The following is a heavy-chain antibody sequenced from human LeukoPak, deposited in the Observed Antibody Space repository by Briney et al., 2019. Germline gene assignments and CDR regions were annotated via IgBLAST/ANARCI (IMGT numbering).Heavy chain of an antibody. Sequence: HAGGSLRLSCAASGFTFSSYAMNWVRQAPGKGLEWVSTISGSDTNTYYADCVKGRFTISRDNSKNTLYMQMNSLRAEDTAVYYCTKFDAPSGRKNYWGQGTLVTVSS. CDR2: ISGSDTNT. CDR1: GFTFSSYA. V-gene: IGHV3-23*01. J-gene: IGHJ4*02. CDR3: TKFDAPSGRKNY.